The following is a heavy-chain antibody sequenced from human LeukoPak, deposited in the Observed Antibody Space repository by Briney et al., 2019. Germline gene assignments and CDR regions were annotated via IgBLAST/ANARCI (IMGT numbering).Heavy chain of an antibody. V-gene: IGHV4-31*03. Sequence: PSETLSLTCTVSGGSISSGDYYWSWIRQHPGKALEWIGYIYHSGNTYYNPSLMSRIVLSVDTSKSQFSLKVTSVTAADTALYYCARVRKLPLEWDLIDFWGQGTLVTVSS. CDR1: GGSISSGDYY. D-gene: IGHD1-1*01. CDR3: ARVRKLPLEWDLIDF. CDR2: IYHSGNT. J-gene: IGHJ4*02.